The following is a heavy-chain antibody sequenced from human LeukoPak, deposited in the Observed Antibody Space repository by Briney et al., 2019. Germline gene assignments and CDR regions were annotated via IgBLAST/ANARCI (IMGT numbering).Heavy chain of an antibody. Sequence: SETLSLTCAVYGGSFSGYYWSWIRQPPGKGLERIGEINHSGSTNYNPSLKSRVTISVDTSKNQFSLKLSSVTAADTAVYYCARMADYCGGDCYSSAIDYWGQGTLVTVSS. CDR3: ARMADYCGGDCYSSAIDY. J-gene: IGHJ4*02. CDR1: GGSFSGYY. CDR2: INHSGST. D-gene: IGHD2-21*02. V-gene: IGHV4-34*01.